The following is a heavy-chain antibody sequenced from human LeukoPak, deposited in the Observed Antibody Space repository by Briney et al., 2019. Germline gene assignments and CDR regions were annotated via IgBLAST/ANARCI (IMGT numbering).Heavy chain of an antibody. D-gene: IGHD1-1*01. CDR3: ARAMGRTGTTFWFDP. CDR2: MNPNSGNT. Sequence: ASVKVSCTASGYTFTSYDINWVRQATGQGLEWMGWMNPNSGNTGYAQKFQGRVTMTRNTSISTAYMELSSLRSEDTAVYYCARAMGRTGTTFWFDPWGQGTLVTVSS. J-gene: IGHJ5*02. V-gene: IGHV1-8*01. CDR1: GYTFTSYD.